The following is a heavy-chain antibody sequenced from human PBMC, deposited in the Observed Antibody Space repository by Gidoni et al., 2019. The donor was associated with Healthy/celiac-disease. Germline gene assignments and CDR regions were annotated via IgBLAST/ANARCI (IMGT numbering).Heavy chain of an antibody. Sequence: QVQLVQSGAEVKKPGSSVKVSCKASGGTFSSYSISWVRQAPGQGLEWMGGIIPIFGTANYAQKFQGRVTITADESTSTAYMELSSLRSEDTAVYYCAREMELRDFWSGYYTGKSAFDIWGQGTMVTVSS. J-gene: IGHJ3*02. CDR3: AREMELRDFWSGYYTGKSAFDI. CDR1: GGTFSSYS. V-gene: IGHV1-69*01. D-gene: IGHD3-3*01. CDR2: IIPIFGTA.